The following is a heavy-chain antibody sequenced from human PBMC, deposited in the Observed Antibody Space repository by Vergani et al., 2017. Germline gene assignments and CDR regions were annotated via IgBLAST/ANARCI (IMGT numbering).Heavy chain of an antibody. V-gene: IGHV2-5*01. J-gene: IGHJ5*02. CDR1: GFSLSTSGVG. Sequence: QITLKESGPTLVKPTQTLTLTCTFSGFSLSTSGVGVGWIRQPPGKALEWLALIYWNDDKRYSPSLKSRLTITKDTSKNQVVLTMTNMDPVDTATYYCAHTILCAGVPIAAAGTVWFDPWGQGTLVTVSS. CDR3: AHTILCAGVPIAAAGTVWFDP. D-gene: IGHD6-13*01. CDR2: IYWNDDK.